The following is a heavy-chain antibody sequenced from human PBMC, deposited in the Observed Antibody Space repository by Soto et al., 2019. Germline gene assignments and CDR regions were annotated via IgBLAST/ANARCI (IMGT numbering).Heavy chain of an antibody. CDR3: PRVSHDSRPS. CDR1: GGSISSSSYY. V-gene: IGHV4-39*01. J-gene: IGHJ3*01. D-gene: IGHD3-22*01. Sequence: PSETLSLTCTVSGGSISSSSYYWGWIRQPPGKGLEWIGSIYYSGSTYYNPSLKSRITINPDTSKNQFSLQLNSVTPEDTAVYYRPRVSHDSRPSWGQGTMVTVSS. CDR2: IYYSGST.